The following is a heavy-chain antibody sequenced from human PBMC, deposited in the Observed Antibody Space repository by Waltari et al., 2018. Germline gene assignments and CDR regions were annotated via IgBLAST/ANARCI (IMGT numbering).Heavy chain of an antibody. D-gene: IGHD3-10*01. CDR3: ARSPSGPRGY. CDR1: GGSISSDRHH. Sequence: QVQLQESGPGLVKPSQTLSLTCPVSGGSISSDRHHWSWIRQPAGKGLEWVGYIYTTGSTNYNPSLKSRVTISIDTSKNQFSLKLTSVTAADTAVYYCARSPSGPRGYWGQGTLVTVSS. J-gene: IGHJ4*02. CDR2: IYTTGST. V-gene: IGHV4-61*09.